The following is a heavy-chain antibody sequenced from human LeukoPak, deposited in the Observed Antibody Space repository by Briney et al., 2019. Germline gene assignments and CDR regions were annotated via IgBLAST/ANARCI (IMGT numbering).Heavy chain of an antibody. CDR3: ARDVLNYYGSGSLGDYDY. V-gene: IGHV3-66*01. Sequence: GGSLRLSCAASGFTVSSNYMSWVRQAPGKGLEWVSVICSGGSTYYADSVKGRFTISRDNAKNSLYLQMNSLRAEDTAVYYCARDVLNYYGSGSLGDYDYWGQGTLVTVSS. CDR2: ICSGGST. J-gene: IGHJ4*02. CDR1: GFTVSSNY. D-gene: IGHD3-10*01.